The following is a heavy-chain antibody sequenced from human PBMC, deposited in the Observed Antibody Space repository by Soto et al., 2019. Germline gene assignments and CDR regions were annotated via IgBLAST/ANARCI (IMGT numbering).Heavy chain of an antibody. V-gene: IGHV5-10-1*01. CDR2: TDPSDSYS. Sequence: GESLKISCKGSGYTFTNYWITGVRQMPGKVLEWMGRTDPSDSYSNYSPSFQAHVTISIDKSISTAYLQWSSLQASDTAMYYCARQTAYYDGSGYYVYWGQGTLVTVSS. D-gene: IGHD3-22*01. CDR3: ARQTAYYDGSGYYVY. CDR1: GYTFTNYW. J-gene: IGHJ4*02.